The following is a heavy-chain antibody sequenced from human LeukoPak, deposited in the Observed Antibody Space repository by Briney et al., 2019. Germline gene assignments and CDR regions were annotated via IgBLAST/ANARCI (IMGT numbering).Heavy chain of an antibody. CDR1: GYTFTSYY. V-gene: IGHV1-69*13. D-gene: IGHD3-9*01. J-gene: IGHJ4*02. CDR2: IIPIFGTA. Sequence: GASVKVPCKASGYTFTSYYMHWVRQAPGQGLEWMGGIIPIFGTANYAQKFQGRVTITADESTSTAYMELSSLRSEDTAVYYCARGGSSLRDILTGYFPYWGQGTLVTVSS. CDR3: ARGGSSLRDILTGYFPY.